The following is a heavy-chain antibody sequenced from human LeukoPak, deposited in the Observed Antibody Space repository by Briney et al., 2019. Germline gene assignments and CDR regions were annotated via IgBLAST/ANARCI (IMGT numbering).Heavy chain of an antibody. CDR2: IYYSGST. CDR1: GASISSYY. Sequence: SETLSLTCTVSGASISSYYWSWIRQPPGKGLEWIGYIYYSGSTNYNPSLKSRVTISVDTSKNQFSLKLSSVTAADTAVYYCARFKGDQSYYYYGMDVWGQGTTVTVSS. J-gene: IGHJ6*02. CDR3: ARFKGDQSYYYYGMDV. D-gene: IGHD2-2*01. V-gene: IGHV4-59*12.